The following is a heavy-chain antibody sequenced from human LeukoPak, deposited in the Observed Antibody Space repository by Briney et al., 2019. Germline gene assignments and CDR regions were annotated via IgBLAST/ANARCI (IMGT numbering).Heavy chain of an antibody. Sequence: GGSLRLSCAASGFSLSAYGVHWVRQAPGKGLEWVSSISSSRSYIYYADSVKGRFTISRDNAKNSVYLQMNSLRVEDTAVYYCARDGAGSGWRPNWVDPWGQGTLVTVSP. CDR1: GFSLSAYG. J-gene: IGHJ5*02. CDR2: ISSSRSYI. V-gene: IGHV3-21*01. D-gene: IGHD6-19*01. CDR3: ARDGAGSGWRPNWVDP.